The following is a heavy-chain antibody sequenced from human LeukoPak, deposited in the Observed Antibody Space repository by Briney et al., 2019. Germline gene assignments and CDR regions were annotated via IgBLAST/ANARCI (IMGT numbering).Heavy chain of an antibody. D-gene: IGHD2-21*01. J-gene: IGHJ4*02. CDR2: VSNDGGNK. CDR3: ARSAAIAH. V-gene: IGHV3-30-3*01. Sequence: GGPLRLSCAASGFPFSSYAMHWVRQAPGKGLEWVALVSNDGGNKYHADSVKGRFTISRDNSKNTLYLQMNSLRAEDTAVYFCARSAAIAHWGQGTLVTVSS. CDR1: GFPFSSYA.